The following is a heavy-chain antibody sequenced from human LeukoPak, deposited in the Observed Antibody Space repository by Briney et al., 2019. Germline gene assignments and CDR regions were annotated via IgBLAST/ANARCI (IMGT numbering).Heavy chain of an antibody. Sequence: ASVKVSCKASGYTFTSYDFNWVRQATGQRPEWMGWMSPNSGDTGYAQKFQDRATMTRNTSISTAYMELSSLRSDDTAVYYCARGPPNWGYDYWGPGTLVTVSS. CDR2: MSPNSGDT. CDR1: GYTFTSYD. J-gene: IGHJ4*02. CDR3: ARGPPNWGYDY. D-gene: IGHD7-27*01. V-gene: IGHV1-8*01.